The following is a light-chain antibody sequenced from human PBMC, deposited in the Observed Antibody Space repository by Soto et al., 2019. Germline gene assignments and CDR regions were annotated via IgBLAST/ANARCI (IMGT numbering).Light chain of an antibody. Sequence: DIQMTQSPSSLSAFVGDRVTITCRASQGIGNFLAWYQQKPGKVPKLLIYASSTLQSGVPSRFSGSGSGTDFTLTISSLQPEDVATYYCQKCKVAPFTFGGGTKLEIK. CDR2: ASS. CDR1: QGIGNF. V-gene: IGKV1-27*01. J-gene: IGKJ4*01. CDR3: QKCKVAPFT.